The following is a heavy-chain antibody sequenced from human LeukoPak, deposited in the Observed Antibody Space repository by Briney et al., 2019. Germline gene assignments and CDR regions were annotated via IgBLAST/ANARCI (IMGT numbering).Heavy chain of an antibody. CDR1: GGSISSYY. CDR3: ARHGTQWLRYPNFDY. J-gene: IGHJ4*02. D-gene: IGHD6-19*01. CDR2: IYDNGNT. V-gene: IGHV4-59*08. Sequence: SETLSLTCTVSGGSISSYYWSWIRQPPGEGLEWIGSIYDNGNTDYNPSLKRRVTISVDTSNNQFSLKLSSVTAADTAVYYCARHGTQWLRYPNFDYWGQGTLVTVSS.